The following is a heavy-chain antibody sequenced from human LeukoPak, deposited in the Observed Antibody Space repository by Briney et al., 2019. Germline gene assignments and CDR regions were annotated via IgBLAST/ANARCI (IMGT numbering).Heavy chain of an antibody. CDR3: ARHRPGDRFNPFGY. V-gene: IGHV4-34*01. Sequence: PSETLSLTCAVYGGSFSGYYWSWIRQPPGKGLEWIGEINHSGSTNYNPSLKSRVTISVDTSKNQFSLKLSSVTAADTAVYYCARHRPGDRFNPFGYWGQGTLVTVSS. CDR1: GGSFSGYY. J-gene: IGHJ4*02. CDR2: INHSGST. D-gene: IGHD7-27*01.